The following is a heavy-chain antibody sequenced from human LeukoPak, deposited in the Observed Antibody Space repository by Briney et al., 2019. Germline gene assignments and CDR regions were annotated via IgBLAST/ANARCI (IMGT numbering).Heavy chain of an antibody. D-gene: IGHD2-2*01. V-gene: IGHV4-34*01. CDR2: IKHSGST. Sequence: SETLSLTCAVYGGSFSGYYWSWIRQPPGKGLEWIGEIKHSGSTNYNPSLKSRVTISVDTSKNQFSLTLSSVTAADTAVYYCARPIVVVPAARGYYMDVWGKGTTVTASS. J-gene: IGHJ6*03. CDR3: ARPIVVVPAARGYYMDV. CDR1: GGSFSGYY.